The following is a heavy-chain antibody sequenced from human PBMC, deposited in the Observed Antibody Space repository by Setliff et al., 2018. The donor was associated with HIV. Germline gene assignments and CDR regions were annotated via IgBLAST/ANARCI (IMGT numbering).Heavy chain of an antibody. J-gene: IGHJ4*02. V-gene: IGHV1-46*01. CDR1: GGTFGIYG. CDR2: INPSGGGT. Sequence: GASVKVSCKASGGTFGIYGISWVRQAPGRGLEWMGIINPSGGGTSNAQKFQGRITLPRDTSTNTVYMELRSLRSEDTAVYYCARGGSPWVRGVKEGYFDYWGQGTLVTVSS. CDR3: ARGGSPWVRGVKEGYFDY. D-gene: IGHD3-10*01.